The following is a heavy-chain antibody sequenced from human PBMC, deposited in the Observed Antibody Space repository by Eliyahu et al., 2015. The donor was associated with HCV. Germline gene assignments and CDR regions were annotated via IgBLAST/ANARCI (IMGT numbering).Heavy chain of an antibody. CDR1: GFTFSSYA. Sequence: QVQLVESGGGVVQPGXSLRLSCAASGFTFSSYARHWVRQAPGKGLGWVAVISYDGSNKYYADSVKGRFTISRDNSKNTLYLQMNSLRAEDTAVYYCARPPGALPSRNYYFDYWGQGTLVTVSS. V-gene: IGHV3-30-3*01. CDR3: ARPPGALPSRNYYFDY. D-gene: IGHD4-11*01. J-gene: IGHJ4*02. CDR2: ISYDGSNK.